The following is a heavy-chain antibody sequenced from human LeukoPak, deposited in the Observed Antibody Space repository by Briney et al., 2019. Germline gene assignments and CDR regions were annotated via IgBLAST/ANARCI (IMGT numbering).Heavy chain of an antibody. CDR2: TYYRSKRYN. Sequence: HSQTLSLTCAISGDSVSGNSVAWNWIRQSPSRGLEWLGRTYYRSKRYNDYAVSVKSRITINPDTSKNRFSLQLNSVTPEDTAVYYCSRESINTVRGVILYYYGMDVWGQGTTVTVSS. J-gene: IGHJ6*02. CDR1: GDSVSGNSVA. CDR3: SRESINTVRGVILYYYGMDV. D-gene: IGHD3-10*01. V-gene: IGHV6-1*01.